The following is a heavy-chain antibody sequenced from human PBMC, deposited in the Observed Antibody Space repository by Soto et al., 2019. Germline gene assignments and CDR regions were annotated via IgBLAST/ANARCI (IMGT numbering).Heavy chain of an antibody. D-gene: IGHD3-10*01. J-gene: IGHJ6*02. CDR3: ARHPHLWFGEGDV. CDR1: GGTFSSYA. CDR2: IIPIFGTA. V-gene: IGHV1-69*13. Sequence: SVNVSCKASGGTFSSYAISWVRQAPGQGLEWMGGIIPIFGTANYAQKFQGRVTITADESTSTAYMELSSPRSEDTAVYYCARHPHLWFGEGDVWGQGTTVTVSS.